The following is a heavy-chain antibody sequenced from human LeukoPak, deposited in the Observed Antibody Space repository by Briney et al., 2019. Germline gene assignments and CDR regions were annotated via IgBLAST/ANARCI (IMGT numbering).Heavy chain of an antibody. Sequence: PGGSLRLSCAASGFTFSSYAMSWVRQAPGKGLEWVSAISGSGGSTYYADSVKGRFTISRDNSKNTLYLQMNSQRAEDTAVYYCAKDGSYYDILTGFDYWGQGTLVTVSS. J-gene: IGHJ4*02. CDR1: GFTFSSYA. V-gene: IGHV3-23*01. CDR3: AKDGSYYDILTGFDY. CDR2: ISGSGGST. D-gene: IGHD3-9*01.